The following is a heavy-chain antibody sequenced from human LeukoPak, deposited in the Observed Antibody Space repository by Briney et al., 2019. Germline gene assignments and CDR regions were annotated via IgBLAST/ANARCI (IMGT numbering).Heavy chain of an antibody. V-gene: IGHV3-21*01. CDR3: ARDCGGSCYFDS. J-gene: IGHJ4*02. CDR2: ISGTTTYI. D-gene: IGHD2-15*01. Sequence: GGSLRLSCAASGLTFSSYSMNWVRQAPGKGLEWVSSISGTTTYIYYADSVKGRFTISRDDAKNSLYLQMNSLRAEDTAVYYCARDCGGSCYFDSWGQGTLVTVSS. CDR1: GLTFSSYS.